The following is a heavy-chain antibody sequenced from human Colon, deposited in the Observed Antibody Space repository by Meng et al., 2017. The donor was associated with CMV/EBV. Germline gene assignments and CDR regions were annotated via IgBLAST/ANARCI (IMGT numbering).Heavy chain of an antibody. CDR2: IEDSGYT. V-gene: IGHV4-59*01. D-gene: IGHD6-13*01. Sequence: SETLSLTCSVSGGSLSTYYWSWIRQPPGKGLEWIGDIEDSGYTRYNPSLKSRVSISRDTSKNQFSMKLTSVTAADTATYFCARDSRNSSNWYGGAIDSWGQGTLVTVSS. CDR3: ARDSRNSSNWYGGAIDS. J-gene: IGHJ4*02. CDR1: GGSLSTYY.